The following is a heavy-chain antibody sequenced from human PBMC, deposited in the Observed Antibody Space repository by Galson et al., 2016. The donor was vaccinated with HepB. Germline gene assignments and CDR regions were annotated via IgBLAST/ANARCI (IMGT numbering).Heavy chain of an antibody. J-gene: IGHJ5*02. Sequence: SLRLSCATSGFMFSTYSMNWVRQAPGKGLEWISNISGSGSTIYYADSVKGRFTISRDNAKSSLYLQMNGLRAEDTAVYYCVRARRLRLTLNWIDPWGQGTLVTVSS. CDR3: VRARRLRLTLNWIDP. CDR2: ISGSGSTI. CDR1: GFMFSTYS. D-gene: IGHD6-25*01. V-gene: IGHV3-48*01.